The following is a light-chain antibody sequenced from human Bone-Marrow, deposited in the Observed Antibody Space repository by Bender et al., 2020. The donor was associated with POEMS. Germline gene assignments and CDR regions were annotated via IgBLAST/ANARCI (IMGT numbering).Light chain of an antibody. V-gene: IGLV1-44*01. CDR3: CSYAGRSSDV. Sequence: QSVLTQPPSASGTPGQRVTISCSGSSSNIGSHTVNWYQQLPGTAPKSLIYKTDQWPSGVPDRFSGSKSGNTASLTISGLQAEDEADYYCCSYAGRSSDVFGGGTKLTVL. CDR1: SSNIGSHT. J-gene: IGLJ2*01. CDR2: KTD.